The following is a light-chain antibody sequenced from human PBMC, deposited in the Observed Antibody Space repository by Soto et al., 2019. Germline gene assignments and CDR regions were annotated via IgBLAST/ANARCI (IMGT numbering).Light chain of an antibody. CDR2: DAS. V-gene: IGKV3-11*01. J-gene: IGKJ4*01. CDR3: QQRSDWPST. Sequence: EIVLTQSPATLSLSPGDRATLSCRASQTVSSYLAWYQQKPGQAPRLLIYDASSRATGIPARFSGSGSGTEFTLTITSLEPADFAVYYCQQRSDWPSTFGGGTKVEIK. CDR1: QTVSSY.